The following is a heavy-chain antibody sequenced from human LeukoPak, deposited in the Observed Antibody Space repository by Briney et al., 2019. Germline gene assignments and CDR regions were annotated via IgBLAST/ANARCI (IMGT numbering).Heavy chain of an antibody. CDR3: ARGRSYYDSSGYTWLGY. CDR1: GYTFTSYD. Sequence: GASVKVSCKASGYTFTSYDINWVRQATGQGLEWMGWMIPNSGNTGYAQKFQGRVTITGNTSISTAYMELSSLRSEDTAVYYCARGRSYYDSSGYTWLGYWGQGTLVTVSS. CDR2: MIPNSGNT. J-gene: IGHJ4*02. V-gene: IGHV1-8*03. D-gene: IGHD3-22*01.